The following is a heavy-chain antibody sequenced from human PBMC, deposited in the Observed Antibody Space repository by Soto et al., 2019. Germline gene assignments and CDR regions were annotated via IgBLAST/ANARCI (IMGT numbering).Heavy chain of an antibody. J-gene: IGHJ3*02. CDR1: GFTVSSNY. D-gene: IGHD3-9*01. CDR3: ARDTVATYYDILTGSDAFDI. Sequence: GGSLRLSCAASGFTVSSNYMSWVRQAPGKGLEWVSVIYSGGSTYYADSVKGRFTISRDNSKNTLYLQMNSLRAEDTAVYYCARDTVATYYDILTGSDAFDIWGQGTMVTVSS. CDR2: IYSGGST. V-gene: IGHV3-66*01.